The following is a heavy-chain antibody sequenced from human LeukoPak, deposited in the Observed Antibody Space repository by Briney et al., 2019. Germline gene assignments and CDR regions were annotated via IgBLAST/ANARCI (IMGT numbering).Heavy chain of an antibody. CDR3: ARLRVVITPYYYYYYGMDV. CDR1: GYSFTSYW. V-gene: IGHV5-51*01. Sequence: GASLKISCKGSGYSFTSYWIGWVRQMPGKGLEWMGIIYPGDSDTRYSPSFQGQVTISADKSISAAYLQWSSLKASDTAMYYCARLRVVITPYYYYYYGMDVWGQGTTVTVSS. J-gene: IGHJ6*02. D-gene: IGHD3-22*01. CDR2: IYPGDSDT.